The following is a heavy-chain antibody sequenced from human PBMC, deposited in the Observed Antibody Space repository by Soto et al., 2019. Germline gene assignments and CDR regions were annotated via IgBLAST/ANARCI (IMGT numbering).Heavy chain of an antibody. J-gene: IGHJ4*02. D-gene: IGHD2-2*01. V-gene: IGHV4-31*03. CDR2: IYYSGST. CDR3: ARAHVVPAAIGY. Sequence: QVQLQESGPGLVKPSQTLSLTCTVSGGSISSGGYYWSWIRQHTGKCLEWIGYIYYSGSTCYNPSLKSRVTISVDTSKNQFSMKLSSVTAADTAVYYCARAHVVPAAIGYWGQGTLVTVSS. CDR1: GGSISSGGYY.